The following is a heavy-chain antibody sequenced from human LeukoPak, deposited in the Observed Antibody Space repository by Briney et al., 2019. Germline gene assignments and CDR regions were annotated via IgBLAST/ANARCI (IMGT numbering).Heavy chain of an antibody. CDR1: GFTFSSYE. J-gene: IGHJ3*02. V-gene: IGHV3-48*03. Sequence: PGGSLRLSCAASGFTFSSYEMNWVRQAPGKGLEWVSYISSSGSTMYYADSVKGQFTISRDNAKNSLYLQMNSLRAEDTAVYYCARGSTYYYGSGSYHAPDAFDIWGQGTMVTVSS. CDR2: ISSSGSTM. CDR3: ARGSTYYYGSGSYHAPDAFDI. D-gene: IGHD3-10*01.